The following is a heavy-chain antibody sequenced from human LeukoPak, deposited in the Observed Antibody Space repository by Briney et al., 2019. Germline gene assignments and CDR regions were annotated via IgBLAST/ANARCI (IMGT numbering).Heavy chain of an antibody. J-gene: IGHJ6*02. D-gene: IGHD3-10*01. CDR1: GYTFTSYG. CDR2: ISAYNGNT. V-gene: IGHV1-18*01. Sequence: ASVKVSCKASGYTFTSYGISWVRQAPGQGLEWMGWISAYNGNTNYAQKLQGRVTMTTDTSTSTAYMELRSLRSDDTAVYYCARYGSGTAVTYYYYGMDVWGQGTTVTSP. CDR3: ARYGSGTAVTYYYYGMDV.